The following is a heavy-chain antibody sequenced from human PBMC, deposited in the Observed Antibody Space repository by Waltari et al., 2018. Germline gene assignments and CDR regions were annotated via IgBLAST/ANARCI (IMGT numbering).Heavy chain of an antibody. CDR2: INAGNGNT. D-gene: IGHD3-10*01. Sequence: QVQLVQSGAEVKKPGASVKVSCKASGYTFTSYAMHWVRQAPGQRLEWMGWINAGNGNTKYSQKFQGRVTITRDTSESTAYMELSSLRSEDTAVYYCASYYGSGSYGVGDWGQGTLVIVSS. CDR3: ASYYGSGSYGVGD. CDR1: GYTFTSYA. V-gene: IGHV1-3*01. J-gene: IGHJ4*02.